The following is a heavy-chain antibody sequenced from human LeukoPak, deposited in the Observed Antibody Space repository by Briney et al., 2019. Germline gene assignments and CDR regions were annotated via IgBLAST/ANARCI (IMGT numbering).Heavy chain of an antibody. V-gene: IGHV3-48*02. CDR3: ARYQYSGGYFQALDI. CDR1: GFTFSSYS. CDR2: IDSSANI. Sequence: GGSLRLSCAASGFTFSSYSMNWVRQAPGKGLGWVSYIDSSANIYYADSVKGRFTISRDNAKNSLYLQMNSLRDDDTAVYYCARYQYSGGYFQALDIWGQGTMVTISS. D-gene: IGHD1-26*01. J-gene: IGHJ3*02.